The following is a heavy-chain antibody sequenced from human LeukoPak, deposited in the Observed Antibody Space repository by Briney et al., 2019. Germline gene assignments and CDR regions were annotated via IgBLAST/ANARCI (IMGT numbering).Heavy chain of an antibody. J-gene: IGHJ5*02. Sequence: SETLSLTCAVYGGSFSGYYWSWIRQPPGKGLEWIGEINHGGSTNYNPSLKSRVTISVDTSKNQFSLKLSSVTAADTAVYYCASIVVVPAAIGWFDPWGQGTLVTVSS. V-gene: IGHV4-34*01. CDR1: GGSFSGYY. CDR3: ASIVVVPAAIGWFDP. CDR2: INHGGST. D-gene: IGHD2-2*01.